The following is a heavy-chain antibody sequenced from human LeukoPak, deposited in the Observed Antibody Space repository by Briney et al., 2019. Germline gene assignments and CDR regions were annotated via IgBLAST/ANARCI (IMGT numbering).Heavy chain of an antibody. J-gene: IGHJ4*02. Sequence: SQTLSLTCTVSGGSISSGGYYWSWIRQHPGKGLEWIGYNYYSGSTYYNPSLKSRVTISVDTSKNQFSLKLSSVTAADTAVYYCARARGGTVTTSPFDYWGQGTLVTVSS. D-gene: IGHD4-17*01. V-gene: IGHV4-31*03. CDR2: NYYSGST. CDR1: GGSISSGGYY. CDR3: ARARGGTVTTSPFDY.